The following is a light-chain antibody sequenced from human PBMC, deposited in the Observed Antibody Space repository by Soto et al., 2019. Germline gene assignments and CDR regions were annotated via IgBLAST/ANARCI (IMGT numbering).Light chain of an antibody. J-gene: IGKJ3*01. CDR1: QSVSSF. CDR2: GAS. V-gene: IGKV3-20*01. CDR3: QKYGNSPPFN. Sequence: EIVLTQSPGILSLSPGERATLSCRASQSVSSFLAWYQQKPGQAPRLLIYGASNRATGIPDRFSGSGSETDFTLTISRLEPEDFAVYYCQKYGNSPPFNFGPGTKVDIK.